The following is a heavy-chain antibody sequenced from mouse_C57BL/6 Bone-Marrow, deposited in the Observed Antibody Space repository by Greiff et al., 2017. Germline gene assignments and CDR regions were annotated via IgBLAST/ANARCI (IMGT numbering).Heavy chain of an antibody. CDR2: IYPGSGST. V-gene: IGHV1-55*01. CDR3: ADDVRECY. J-gene: IGHJ2*01. Sequence: QVQLQQPGAELVKPGASVKMSCKASGYTFTSYWITWVKQRPGQGLEWIGDIYPGSGSTNYNEKFKSKATLTVDKSSSTAYMQLSSLTSEDSAVYYCADDVRECYWGQGTTLTVAS. CDR1: GYTFTSYW. D-gene: IGHD2-3*01.